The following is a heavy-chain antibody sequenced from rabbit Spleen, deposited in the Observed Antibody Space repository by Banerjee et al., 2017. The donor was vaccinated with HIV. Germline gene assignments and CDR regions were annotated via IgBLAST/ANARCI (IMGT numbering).Heavy chain of an antibody. Sequence: QSLEESVGDLVKPGASLTLTCTASGFSFSSVHWIYWVRQAPGKGLEWIGTIYAGSTGTIDYASWAKGRFTISKTSSTTVTLQMTSLTAADTATYFCARNFDLWGPGTLVTVS. CDR2: IYAGSTGTI. V-gene: IGHV1S40*01. J-gene: IGHJ4*01. CDR1: GFSFSSVHW. CDR3: ARNFDL.